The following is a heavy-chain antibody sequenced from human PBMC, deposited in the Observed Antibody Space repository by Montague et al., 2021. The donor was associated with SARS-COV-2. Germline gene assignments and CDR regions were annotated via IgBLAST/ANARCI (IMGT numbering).Heavy chain of an antibody. CDR3: ARITEVVPFDF. CDR2: VHHSGIT. J-gene: IGHJ4*02. CDR1: GASITDFY. Sequence: SETLSLTCTVSGASITDFYWSWIRQPPGKGLQWVGYVHHSGITNYNPSLKSRVTISIDTPKSRFSLNLRSVTAVDTAVYFCARITEVVPFDFWGRGTLVSVSS. V-gene: IGHV4-59*01. D-gene: IGHD2-15*01.